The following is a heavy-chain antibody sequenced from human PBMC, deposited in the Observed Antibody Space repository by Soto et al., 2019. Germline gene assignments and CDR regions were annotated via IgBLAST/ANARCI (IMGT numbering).Heavy chain of an antibody. V-gene: IGHV1-69*13. CDR1: GGTFSSYA. Sequence: ASVKVSCKASGGTFSSYAISWVRQAPGQGLEWMGGIIPIFGTANYAQKFQGRVTITADESTSTAYMELSSLRSEDTAVYYCARDRKGSGLYYYGMDVWGQGTTVTVSS. D-gene: IGHD1-26*01. CDR3: ARDRKGSGLYYYGMDV. CDR2: IIPIFGTA. J-gene: IGHJ6*02.